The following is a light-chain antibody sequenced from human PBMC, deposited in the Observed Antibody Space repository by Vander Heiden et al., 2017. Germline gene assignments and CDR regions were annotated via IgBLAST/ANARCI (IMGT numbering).Light chain of an antibody. V-gene: IGLV3-1*01. CDR1: KLGDKY. CDR3: QAWDSREDVV. CDR2: QDS. J-gene: IGLJ2*01. Sequence: SYELTQPPSVSVSPGQTASITCSGDKLGDKYACWYQQKPGQYPVLVIYQDSKRPSGIPERFSGSNSGNSATLTISGTQAMDEADYYCQAWDSREDVVFGGGTKLTVL.